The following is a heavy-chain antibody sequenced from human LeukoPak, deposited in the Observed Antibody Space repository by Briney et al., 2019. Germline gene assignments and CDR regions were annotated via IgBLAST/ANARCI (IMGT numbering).Heavy chain of an antibody. CDR1: GFTFSSYE. V-gene: IGHV3-48*03. CDR3: ARTQSGDAFDI. Sequence: GGSLRLSCATSGFTFSSYEMNWVRQAPGKGLEWVSYISSRGSTIYYADSVKGRFTISRDNAKNSLYLQMNSLRAEDTAVYYCARTQSGDAFDIWGQGTMVTVSS. CDR2: ISSRGSTI. J-gene: IGHJ3*02. D-gene: IGHD4-11*01.